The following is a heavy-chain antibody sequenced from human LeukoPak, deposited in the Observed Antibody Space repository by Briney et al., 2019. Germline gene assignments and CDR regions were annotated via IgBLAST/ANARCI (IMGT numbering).Heavy chain of an antibody. Sequence: GGSLRLSCAASGFTFTSYSMNWVRPAPGKGLEWVSTISGGGGSTYYADSVKGRFTISRDNSKNTLYLQVNSLRSEDTAVYYCAKGGKWDVTPFDYWGQGTLVTVSS. V-gene: IGHV3-23*01. CDR2: ISGGGGST. CDR3: AKGGKWDVTPFDY. CDR1: GFTFTSYS. D-gene: IGHD1-26*01. J-gene: IGHJ4*02.